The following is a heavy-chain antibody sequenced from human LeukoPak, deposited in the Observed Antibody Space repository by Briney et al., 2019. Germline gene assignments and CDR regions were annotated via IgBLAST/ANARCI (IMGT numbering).Heavy chain of an antibody. Sequence: ASVKVSCKASGYTFTAAFLHWVRQAPGQGLEWMGIINPSGGSTSYAQKFQGRVTMTRDTSTSTVYMELSSLRSEDTAVYYCARDIYPRNWNYWFDPWGQGTLVTVSS. CDR3: ARDIYPRNWNYWFDP. CDR1: GYTFTAAF. D-gene: IGHD1-7*01. J-gene: IGHJ5*02. CDR2: INPSGGST. V-gene: IGHV1-46*01.